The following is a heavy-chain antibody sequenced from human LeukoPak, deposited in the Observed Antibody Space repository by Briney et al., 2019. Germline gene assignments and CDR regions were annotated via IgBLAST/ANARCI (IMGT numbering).Heavy chain of an antibody. J-gene: IGHJ3*02. CDR2: ISNRGGKT. D-gene: IGHD3-22*01. Sequence: PGGSLRLSCAASGFTFSSYSMNWVRQAPGKGLEWVSGISNRGGKTYYADSVKGRFTISRDNSKNTLYLQMNRLRAEDTALYYCAKAAGYDSRDDAFDIWGQGTMVTVSS. CDR3: AKAAGYDSRDDAFDI. V-gene: IGHV3-23*01. CDR1: GFTFSSYS.